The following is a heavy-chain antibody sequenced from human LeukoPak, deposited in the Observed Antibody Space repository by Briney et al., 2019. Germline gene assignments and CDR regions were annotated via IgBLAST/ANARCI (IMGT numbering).Heavy chain of an antibody. CDR3: AREGDNSPSFDH. CDR1: GYSFTNYY. V-gene: IGHV1-46*01. CDR2: INPSYGSA. J-gene: IGHJ4*02. D-gene: IGHD4-23*01. Sequence: ASVKVSCKASGYSFTNYYIHWVRQAPGQGLEWMGIINPSYGSASYAQKFQGRVTMTRDTSTRTVYMEMSSLRSEDTAVYYCAREGDNSPSFDHWGQGTLVTVSS.